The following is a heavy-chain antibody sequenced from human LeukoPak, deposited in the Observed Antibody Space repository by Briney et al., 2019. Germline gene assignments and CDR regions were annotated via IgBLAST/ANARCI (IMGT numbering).Heavy chain of an antibody. V-gene: IGHV4-4*07. CDR1: GGSISGYC. Sequence: PSETLSLTCTVSGGSISGYCWSWIRRPAGKGVEWIGRVCDSGTTNYNPSLRSRVTMSVDRSRKQFSLNLTSVTAADTAVYYCARGVSSAYNWFDPWGQGTLVTVSS. J-gene: IGHJ5*02. CDR3: ARGVSSAYNWFDP. D-gene: IGHD6-19*01. CDR2: VCDSGTT.